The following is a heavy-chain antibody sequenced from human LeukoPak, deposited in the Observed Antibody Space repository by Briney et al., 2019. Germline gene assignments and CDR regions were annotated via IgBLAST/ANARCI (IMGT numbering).Heavy chain of an antibody. J-gene: IGHJ6*04. CDR1: GFTFSSYA. Sequence: GGSLTLSCAASGFTFSSYAMHWVRQAPGKGLEWVAVISYDGSNKYYADSVKGRFTISRDNSKNTLYLQMNSLRAEDTAVYYCARDSDYYGSGSYYSLGMDVWGKGTTVTVSS. CDR3: ARDSDYYGSGSYYSLGMDV. CDR2: ISYDGSNK. D-gene: IGHD3-10*01. V-gene: IGHV3-30*04.